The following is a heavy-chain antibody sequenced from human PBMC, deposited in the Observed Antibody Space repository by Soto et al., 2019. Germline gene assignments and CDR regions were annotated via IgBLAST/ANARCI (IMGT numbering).Heavy chain of an antibody. J-gene: IGHJ5*02. CDR3: AREYSNNWFDP. Sequence: QTLSLTCTMSGDSVAYNYATWDWFKQSPSRGLEWLGRTYYRSKWYYDYALSVKSRITINPDTSNNQLSLQLSSVTPVDTAVYYCAREYSNNWFDPWGQGTLVTVSS. CDR1: GDSVAYNYAT. V-gene: IGHV6-1*01. D-gene: IGHD6-13*01. CDR2: TYYRSKWYY.